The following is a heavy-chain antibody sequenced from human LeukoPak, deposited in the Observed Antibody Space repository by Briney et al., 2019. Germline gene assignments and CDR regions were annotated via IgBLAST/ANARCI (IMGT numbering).Heavy chain of an antibody. CDR2: ISYDGSNK. CDR3: AKVWDWNDHFDY. CDR1: GFTFSSYG. D-gene: IGHD1-1*01. J-gene: IGHJ4*02. V-gene: IGHV3-30*18. Sequence: GGSLRLSCAASGFTFSSYGMHWVRQAPGKGLEWVAVISYDGSNKYYADSVKGRFTISRDNSKNTLYLQMNSLRAEDTAVYYCAKVWDWNDHFDYWGQGTLVTVSS.